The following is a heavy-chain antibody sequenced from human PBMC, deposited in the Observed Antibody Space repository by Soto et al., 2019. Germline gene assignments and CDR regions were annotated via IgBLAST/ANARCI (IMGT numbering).Heavy chain of an antibody. Sequence: GESLKISCKGSGYSFTSYWIGWVRQMPGKGLEWMGIIYPGDSDTRYSPSFQGQVTISADKSISTAYLQWSSLKASDTAMYYCARIGPPLHRITMVREIGPKYDYWGQGTLVTVSS. CDR3: ARIGPPLHRITMVREIGPKYDY. J-gene: IGHJ4*02. CDR2: IYPGDSDT. V-gene: IGHV5-51*01. CDR1: GYSFTSYW. D-gene: IGHD3-10*01.